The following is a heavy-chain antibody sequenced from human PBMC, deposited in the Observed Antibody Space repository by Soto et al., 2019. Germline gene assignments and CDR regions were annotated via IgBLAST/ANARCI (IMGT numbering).Heavy chain of an antibody. J-gene: IGHJ6*02. V-gene: IGHV3-11*05. Sequence: QVQLVESGGGLVKPGGSLRLSCAASGFTFSDYYMSWIRQAPGKGLEWVSYISSSSSYTNYADSVKGRFTISRDNAKNSLYLQMNSLRAEDTAVYYSAREQMGAYYYYGMDVWGQGTTVTVSS. CDR1: GFTFSDYY. CDR2: ISSSSSYT. D-gene: IGHD1-26*01. CDR3: AREQMGAYYYYGMDV.